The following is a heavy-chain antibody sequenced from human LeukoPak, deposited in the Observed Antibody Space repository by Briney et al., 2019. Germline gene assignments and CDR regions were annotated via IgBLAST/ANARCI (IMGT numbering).Heavy chain of an antibody. CDR1: GFTFDDDA. CDR2: ISWNSGSI. V-gene: IGHV3-9*01. CDR3: AKAPRYYYMDV. J-gene: IGHJ6*03. Sequence: GGSLRLSSAASGFTFDDDAMHWVRPAPGKGLEWVSGISWNSGSIGYADSVKGRFTISRDNAKNSLYLQMNSLRAEDTALYYCAKAPRYYYMDVWGKGTTVTV.